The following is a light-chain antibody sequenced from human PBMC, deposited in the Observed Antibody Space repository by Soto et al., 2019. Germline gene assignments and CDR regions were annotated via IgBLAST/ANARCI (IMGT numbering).Light chain of an antibody. Sequence: EIVMTQSPTTLSVSPGERATLSCRASQSVSTNLAWYQQKPGQVPSLLIYGASTRASGIPARFSGSESGTEFTLTNGSLQSEDFAVYYCQQYSSSPSFGQETRLEIK. CDR2: GAS. V-gene: IGKV3-15*01. CDR1: QSVSTN. J-gene: IGKJ5*01. CDR3: QQYSSSPS.